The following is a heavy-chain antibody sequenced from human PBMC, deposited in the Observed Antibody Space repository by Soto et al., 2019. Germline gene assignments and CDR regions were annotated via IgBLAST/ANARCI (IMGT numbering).Heavy chain of an antibody. J-gene: IGHJ6*03. CDR1: GFTFSSYW. Sequence: EVQLVESGGGLVQPGGSLRLSCAASGFTFSSYWMHWVRQAPGKGLVWVSRINSDGRSTNYADSVKGRFTISRDNAKNTVNLQMSSLRVEDTAVYYCARGAGGYYYMDVWGKGTTVTVSS. D-gene: IGHD3-10*01. CDR3: ARGAGGYYYMDV. V-gene: IGHV3-74*01. CDR2: INSDGRST.